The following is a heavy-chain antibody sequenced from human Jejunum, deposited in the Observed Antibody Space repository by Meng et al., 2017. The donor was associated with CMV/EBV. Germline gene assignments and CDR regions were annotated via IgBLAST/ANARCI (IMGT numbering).Heavy chain of an antibody. V-gene: IGHV3-13*04. J-gene: IGHJ4*02. CDR2: IGTLSDP. CDR1: GFTFSGYD. Sequence: EGQLVGAGGGLVQPGGSLRLSCAASGFTFSGYDMHWARQVRGKGPEWVSSIGTLSDPYYQDSVKGRFTISRDNARNSLYLQMNSLTAGDTAVYYCAASRPSLWTSGLHYWGQGTLVTVSS. CDR3: AASRPSLWTSGLHY. D-gene: IGHD1-1*01.